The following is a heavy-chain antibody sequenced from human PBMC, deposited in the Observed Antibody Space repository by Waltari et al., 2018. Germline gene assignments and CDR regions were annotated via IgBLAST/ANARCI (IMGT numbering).Heavy chain of an antibody. V-gene: IGHV3-7*01. J-gene: IGHJ4*02. CDR3: TREGAALDYFDF. CDR2: IKQDGREK. Sequence: EVHLVESGGALVQPGGSLRLSCAASGFTFSRYWMSWVRQAPGMGREWVANIKQDGREKNYVDPVKGRFTISRDNAKDSLDLQMSSLRVDDTAVYYCTREGAALDYFDFWGQGTLVTVSS. D-gene: IGHD3-16*01. CDR1: GFTFSRYW.